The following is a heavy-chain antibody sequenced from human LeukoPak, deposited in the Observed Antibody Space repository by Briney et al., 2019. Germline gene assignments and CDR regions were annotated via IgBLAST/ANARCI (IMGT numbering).Heavy chain of an antibody. D-gene: IGHD3-3*01. CDR2: ITGSGSGTII. Sequence: GGSLRLSCAASGFSLSDYYMSWIRQAPGKGLEWISHITGSGSGTIIKYADSVKGRFTISGDDAKNSLFLQMNSLRADDTAIYYCARDRYYDFWSGQGPFDIWGQGTMVTVSS. CDR1: GFSLSDYY. CDR3: ARDRYYDFWSGQGPFDI. V-gene: IGHV3-11*01. J-gene: IGHJ3*02.